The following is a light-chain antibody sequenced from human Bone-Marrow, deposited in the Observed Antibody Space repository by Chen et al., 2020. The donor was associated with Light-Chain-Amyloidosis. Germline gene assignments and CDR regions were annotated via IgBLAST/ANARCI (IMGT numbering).Light chain of an antibody. CDR3: QVWDRSSDRPV. CDR2: DYS. J-gene: IGLJ3*02. CDR1: NIGSTS. Sequence: SYVPTQPSSVSVAPGQTATIPCWGNNIGSTSVLWYQRTPGQAPLLVVYDYSDRPSGIPERLSGSNSGNTATLTISRVEAGDEADYYCQVWDRSSDRPVFGGGTKLTVL. V-gene: IGLV3-21*02.